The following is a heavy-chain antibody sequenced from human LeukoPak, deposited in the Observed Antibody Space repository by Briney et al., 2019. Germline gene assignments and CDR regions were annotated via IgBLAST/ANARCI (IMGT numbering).Heavy chain of an antibody. CDR3: ARANREGIAARSYYYFMDV. Sequence: GASVKLSCKASGATFSISAISWVRQAPGQGLEWMGGIITIFGTANYAQKFQGRVTSTTDESTTTTYMQLSSLRSEDRAVYYCARANREGIAARSYYYFMDVWGKGTTVTVSS. J-gene: IGHJ6*03. V-gene: IGHV1-69*05. CDR1: GATFSISA. CDR2: IITIFGTA. D-gene: IGHD6-6*01.